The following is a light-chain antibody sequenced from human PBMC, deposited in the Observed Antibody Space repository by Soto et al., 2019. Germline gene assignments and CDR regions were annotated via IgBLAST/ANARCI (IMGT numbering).Light chain of an antibody. CDR3: HQYLDIPPA. Sequence: VVSMSAVSLAVNLGEGATINCESSQNILFNSSNNNYLAWYQQKPGQPPKLLLYWASTRDSGVPDRFSGSGSGTTFTLTINCLQAEGVGVYYFHQYLDIPPAFGGRTKVDIK. CDR1: QNILFNSSNNNY. V-gene: IGKV4-1*01. CDR2: WAS. J-gene: IGKJ4*01.